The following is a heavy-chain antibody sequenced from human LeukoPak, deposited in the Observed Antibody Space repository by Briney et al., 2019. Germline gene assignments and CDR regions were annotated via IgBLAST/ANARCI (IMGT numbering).Heavy chain of an antibody. V-gene: IGHV3-11*04. Sequence: GGSLRLSCAASGFTFSDYYMTWIRQAPGKGLEWISHLSNSGSAVYYADSVKGRFTISRDNAKNSLYLQLNTLRAEDTAVYYCARSRSGYYEDYWGQGTLVTVSS. D-gene: IGHD3-22*01. CDR1: GFTFSDYY. CDR3: ARSRSGYYEDY. J-gene: IGHJ4*02. CDR2: LSNSGSAV.